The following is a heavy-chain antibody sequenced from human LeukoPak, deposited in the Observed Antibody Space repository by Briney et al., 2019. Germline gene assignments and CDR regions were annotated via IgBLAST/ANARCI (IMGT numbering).Heavy chain of an antibody. CDR1: GYTFTSYG. V-gene: IGHV1-18*01. D-gene: IGHD6-13*01. J-gene: IGHJ4*02. CDR2: ISTYTGDT. Sequence: ASVNVSFKASGYTFTSYGVSWVRQAPGQGLEWMGWISTYTGDTNYAQKLQGRLIMTTDTSASTAFMELRSLTSDDTAVYYCTRATIPAAGIDYWGQGTLVTVSS. CDR3: TRATIPAAGIDY.